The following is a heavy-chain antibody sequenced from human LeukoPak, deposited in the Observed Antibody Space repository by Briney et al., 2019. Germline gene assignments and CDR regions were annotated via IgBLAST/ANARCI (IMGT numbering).Heavy chain of an antibody. CDR2: IYHSGTT. Sequence: PSETLSLTCAVSGYSISSGYYWGWFRQPPGKGPECIGCIYHSGTTYYNPSLKSRVTISVDTSKNQFSLMISSVTAADTAVYYCARQGGSNSPYYYYYMDVWGKGTTVTVSS. V-gene: IGHV4-38-2*01. CDR1: GYSISSGYY. CDR3: ARQGGSNSPYYYYYMDV. J-gene: IGHJ6*03. D-gene: IGHD6-13*01.